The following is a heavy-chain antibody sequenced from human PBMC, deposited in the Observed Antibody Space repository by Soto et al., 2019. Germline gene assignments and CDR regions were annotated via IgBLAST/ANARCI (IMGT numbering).Heavy chain of an antibody. J-gene: IGHJ4*02. V-gene: IGHV4-31*03. D-gene: IGHD3-10*01. CDR3: ARGVTFVRGVNHTQLFAY. CDR2: IYYSGST. Sequence: SETLSLTCTVSGGSISSGGYYWSWIRQHPGKGLEWIGYIYYSGSTYYNPSLKSRVTISVDTSKNQFSLKLSSVTAADTAVYYCARGVTFVRGVNHTQLFAYWGQGTLVPGSS. CDR1: GGSISSGGYY.